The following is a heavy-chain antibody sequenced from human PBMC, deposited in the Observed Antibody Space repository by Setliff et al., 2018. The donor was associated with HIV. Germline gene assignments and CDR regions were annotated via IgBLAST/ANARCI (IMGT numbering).Heavy chain of an antibody. CDR1: GVSFSGDY. CDR3: ARGSFIGDYYYFDY. Sequence: SETLSLTCAVSGVSFSGDYWSWVRQPPGKGLEWIAEVHPSGSINYNPSLKSRVTISVDTSKNQFSLKLSSVTAADTAVYYCARGSFIGDYYYFDYWGQGTLVTVSS. V-gene: IGHV4-34*01. CDR2: VHPSGSI. J-gene: IGHJ4*02. D-gene: IGHD3-10*01.